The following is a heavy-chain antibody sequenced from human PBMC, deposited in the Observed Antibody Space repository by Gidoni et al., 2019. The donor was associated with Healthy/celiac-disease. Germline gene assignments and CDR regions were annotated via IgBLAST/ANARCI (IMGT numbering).Heavy chain of an antibody. Sequence: QVQLVESGGGVVQPGRYLRLSCAASGFNFSSYGMHWVRQAPGKGLEGVAVISYDGSNKYYADSVKGRFTISRDNSKNTLYLQMNSLRAEDTAVYYCAKTGSIAAAGTAHDAFDIWGQGTMVTVSS. CDR1: GFNFSSYG. D-gene: IGHD6-13*01. CDR2: ISYDGSNK. CDR3: AKTGSIAAAGTAHDAFDI. J-gene: IGHJ3*02. V-gene: IGHV3-30*18.